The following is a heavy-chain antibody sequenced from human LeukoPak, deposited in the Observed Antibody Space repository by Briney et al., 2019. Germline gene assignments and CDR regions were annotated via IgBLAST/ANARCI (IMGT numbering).Heavy chain of an antibody. D-gene: IGHD5-12*01. CDR2: ISSSGGTK. CDR3: ARSPYSGYDLLEY. J-gene: IGHJ4*02. V-gene: IGHV3-48*03. Sequence: QPGGSLRLSCAASGFTFSSYQMNWVRQAPGKGLEWVSYISSSGGTKYYADSVKGRFTISRDNAKNSLYLQMNSQRAEDTAVYYRARSPYSGYDLLEYWGQGTLVTVSS. CDR1: GFTFSSYQ.